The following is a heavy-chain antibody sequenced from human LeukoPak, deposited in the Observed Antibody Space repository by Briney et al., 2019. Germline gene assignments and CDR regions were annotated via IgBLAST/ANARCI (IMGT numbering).Heavy chain of an antibody. Sequence: TSETLSLTCTVSGGSISSGSYYWSWIRQPAGKGLEWIGRIYTSGSTNYNPSLKSRVTISVDTSKNQFSLKLSSVTAADTAVYYCARGAQQLVRKEDAFDIWGQGTMVTVSS. D-gene: IGHD6-6*01. CDR1: GGSISSGSYY. J-gene: IGHJ3*02. CDR2: IYTSGST. V-gene: IGHV4-61*02. CDR3: ARGAQQLVRKEDAFDI.